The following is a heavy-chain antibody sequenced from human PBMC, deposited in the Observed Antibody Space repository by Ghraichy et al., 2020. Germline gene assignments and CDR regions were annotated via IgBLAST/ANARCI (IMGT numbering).Heavy chain of an antibody. CDR3: ARGSTVVRFYYYAGMDV. CDR1: GFTFGSYS. CDR2: ITSSSSFI. D-gene: IGHD2-21*01. V-gene: IGHV3-48*02. Sequence: GGSLRLSCVGSGFTFGSYSMNWVRQSPGKGLEWVSYITSSSSFISYADSVKGRFIISRDNAQNSLFLQMNSLRDEDTGVYYCARGSTVVRFYYYAGMDVWGQGTTVTVSS. J-gene: IGHJ6*02.